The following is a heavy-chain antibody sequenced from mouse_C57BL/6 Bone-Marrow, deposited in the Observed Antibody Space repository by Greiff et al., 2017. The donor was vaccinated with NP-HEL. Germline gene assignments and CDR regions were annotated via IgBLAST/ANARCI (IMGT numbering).Heavy chain of an antibody. D-gene: IGHD1-1*01. J-gene: IGHJ1*03. V-gene: IGHV1-5*01. Sequence: VQLQQSGTVLARPGASVKMSCKTSGYTFTSYWMHWVKQRPGQGLEWIGAIYPGNSDTSYNQKFKGKAKLTAVTSASTAYMELSSLTNEASAVLYWTRKYGSSYWYFGVWGTGATVTVSS. CDR2: IYPGNSDT. CDR3: TRKYGSSYWYFGV. CDR1: GYTFTSYW.